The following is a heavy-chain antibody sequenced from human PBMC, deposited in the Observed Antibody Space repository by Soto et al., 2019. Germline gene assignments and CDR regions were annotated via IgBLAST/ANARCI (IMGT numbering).Heavy chain of an antibody. CDR2: IYYSGST. CDR1: GGSVSSGSYY. D-gene: IGHD2-2*01. Sequence: QVPLQESGPGLVKPSETLSLTCTVSGGSVSSGSYYWSWIRQPPGKGLEWIGYIYYSGSTNYNPSLKSRVTISVDTSKNQFSLKLSSVTAADTAVYYCASFSTSLQASWYYYYGMDVWGQGTTVTVSS. V-gene: IGHV4-61*01. CDR3: ASFSTSLQASWYYYYGMDV. J-gene: IGHJ6*02.